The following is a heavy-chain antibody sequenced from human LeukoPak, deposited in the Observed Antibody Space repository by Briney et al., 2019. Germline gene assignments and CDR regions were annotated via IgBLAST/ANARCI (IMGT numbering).Heavy chain of an antibody. V-gene: IGHV3-23*01. J-gene: IGHJ6*03. D-gene: IGHD3-16*01. CDR2: ISGSGGST. Sequence: PGGSLRLSCAASGFTFGGFGMSWVRQAPGKGLEWVSGISGSGGSTDYADSVKGRFTISRDNSKNTLYLQMNSLRAEDTAVYYCAKWPGAGGFGDYYYYYYMDVWGKGTTVTISS. CDR1: GFTFGGFG. CDR3: AKWPGAGGFGDYYYYYYMDV.